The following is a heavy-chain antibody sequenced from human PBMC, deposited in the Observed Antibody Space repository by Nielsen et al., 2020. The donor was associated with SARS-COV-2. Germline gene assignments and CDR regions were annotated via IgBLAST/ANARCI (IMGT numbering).Heavy chain of an antibody. Sequence: RQAPGKGLEWIGYIYYSGSTYYNPSLKSRVTISVETSKSQFSLKLSSVTAADTAVYYCARDRGLGREGATYYYYAMDVWGQGTTVTVSS. CDR3: ARDRGLGREGATYYYYAMDV. CDR2: IYYSGST. V-gene: IGHV4-30-4*01. D-gene: IGHD1-26*01. J-gene: IGHJ6*02.